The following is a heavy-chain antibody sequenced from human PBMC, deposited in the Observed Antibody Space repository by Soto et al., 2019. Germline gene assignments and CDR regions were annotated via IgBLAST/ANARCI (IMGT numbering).Heavy chain of an antibody. CDR2: ISYDGSNK. CDR3: AKDHYYGSGSYYNGNDYYGMDV. CDR1: GFTFSSYG. J-gene: IGHJ6*02. D-gene: IGHD3-10*01. V-gene: IGHV3-30*18. Sequence: SLRLSCAASGFTFSSYGMRWVRQAPGKGLEWVAVISYDGSNKYYADSVKGRFTISRDNSKNTLYLQMNSLRAEDTAVYYCAKDHYYGSGSYYNGNDYYGMDVWGQRTTVTVSS.